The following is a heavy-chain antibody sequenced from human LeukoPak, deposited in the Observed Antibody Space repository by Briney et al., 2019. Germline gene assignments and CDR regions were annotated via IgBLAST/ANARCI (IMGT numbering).Heavy chain of an antibody. D-gene: IGHD3-22*01. J-gene: IGHJ3*02. CDR3: ARGITMIVVGRDDAFDI. CDR2: INPNSGGT. V-gene: IGHV1-2*02. Sequence: ASVKVSCKASGYTFTGYYMHWVRQAPGQGLEWMGWINPNSGGTNYAQKFQGRVTMTRDTSISTAYMELSRLRSDDTAVYYCARGITMIVVGRDDAFDIWGQGTMVTVSS. CDR1: GYTFTGYY.